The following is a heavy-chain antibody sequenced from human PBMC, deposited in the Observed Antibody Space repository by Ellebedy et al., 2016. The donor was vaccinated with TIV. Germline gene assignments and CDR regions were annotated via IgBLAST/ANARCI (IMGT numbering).Heavy chain of an antibody. CDR1: GFAFRSYW. CDR3: ATGPRNGYLH. Sequence: GESLKISXATSGFAFRSYWLHWVRQAPGKGLVFVSRIKGDGSISYADSVKGRFTISSDNAKNTRYLQMNSLRAEDTAVYYCATGPRNGYLHWGQGTLVTVSS. D-gene: IGHD5-24*01. CDR2: IKGDGSI. V-gene: IGHV3-74*01. J-gene: IGHJ4*02.